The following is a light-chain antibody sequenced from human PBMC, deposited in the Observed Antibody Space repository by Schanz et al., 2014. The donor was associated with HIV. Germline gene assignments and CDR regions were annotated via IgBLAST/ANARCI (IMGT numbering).Light chain of an antibody. J-gene: IGLJ2*01. Sequence: QSALTQPASVSGSPGQSITISCTGTRSDVGSYNLVSWYQQHPGKAPKLMIYEVSKRPSGVSNRFSGSKSGNTAYLTISGLQAEDEADYYCSSYAGSNNVVFGGGTKLTVL. CDR2: EVS. CDR1: RSDVGSYNL. V-gene: IGLV2-23*02. CDR3: SSYAGSNNVV.